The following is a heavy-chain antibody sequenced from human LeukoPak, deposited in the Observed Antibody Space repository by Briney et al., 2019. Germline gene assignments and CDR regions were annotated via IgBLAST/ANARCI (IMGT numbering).Heavy chain of an antibody. D-gene: IGHD3-22*01. CDR3: ARVMYYYHSSGSIAVYYFDY. Sequence: GGSLRLSCAASGFTFSSHWMHWVRQAPGKGLVWVSRINSDGSTTSYADSVKGRFTISRDNAKNTLYLQMYSLRAEDTAVYYCARVMYYYHSSGSIAVYYFDYWGQGTLVTVSS. J-gene: IGHJ4*02. CDR1: GFTFSSHW. CDR2: INSDGSTT. V-gene: IGHV3-74*01.